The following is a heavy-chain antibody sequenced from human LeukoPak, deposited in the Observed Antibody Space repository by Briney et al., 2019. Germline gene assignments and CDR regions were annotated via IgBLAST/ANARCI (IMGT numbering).Heavy chain of an antibody. CDR2: IYYSGST. CDR3: ARHRRSCGSTSCYAGGGDY. D-gene: IGHD2-2*01. V-gene: IGHV4-59*01. CDR1: GGSISSYY. J-gene: IGHJ4*02. Sequence: SETLSLTCSVSGGSISSYYWSWIRQPPGKGLEWIGDIYYSGSTNYNPSLKSRVTISVDTSKNQFSLKLSSVTAADTAVYYCARHRRSCGSTSCYAGGGDYWGQGTLVTVSS.